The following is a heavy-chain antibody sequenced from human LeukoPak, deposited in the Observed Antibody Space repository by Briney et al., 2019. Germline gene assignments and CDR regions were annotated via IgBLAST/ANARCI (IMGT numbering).Heavy chain of an antibody. Sequence: GGSLRLSCAATGFTFSSYDMNWVRQATGKGLEWVSYISSSGSTIYYADSVKGRFTISRDNAKNSLYLQMNSLRAEDTAVYYCARLTFTMVRGARDYYYYYMDVWGKGTTVTISS. J-gene: IGHJ6*03. CDR1: GFTFSSYD. CDR3: ARLTFTMVRGARDYYYYYMDV. D-gene: IGHD3-10*01. V-gene: IGHV3-48*03. CDR2: ISSSGSTI.